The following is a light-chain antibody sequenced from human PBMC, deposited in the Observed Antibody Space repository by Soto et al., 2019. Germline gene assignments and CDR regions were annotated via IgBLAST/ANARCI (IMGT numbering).Light chain of an antibody. CDR1: QSFTRW. CDR3: QQYNSYLWT. V-gene: IGKV1-5*01. Sequence: DIQMTQSPSTLSASVGDSVTITCRASQSFTRWLAWYQQKPGKAPKLLIYDDSNLEIGAPSRFSGSGSGTELTLTISRLQPDDFATYYCQQYNSYLWTCGQGTKVDIK. CDR2: DDS. J-gene: IGKJ1*01.